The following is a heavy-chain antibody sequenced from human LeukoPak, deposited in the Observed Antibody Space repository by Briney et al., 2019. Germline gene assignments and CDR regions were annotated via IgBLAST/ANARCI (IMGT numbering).Heavy chain of an antibody. CDR2: FYYSGST. Sequence: SETLSLTCTVSGGSISSGPYYWGWIRQPPGKGLEWIGYFYYSGSTNYNPSLKSRVTISVDTSKNQFSLKLSSVTAADTAVYYCARANRYDLHFDYWGQGTLVTVSS. CDR3: ARANRYDLHFDY. D-gene: IGHD5-12*01. V-gene: IGHV4-61*01. J-gene: IGHJ4*02. CDR1: GGSISSGPYY.